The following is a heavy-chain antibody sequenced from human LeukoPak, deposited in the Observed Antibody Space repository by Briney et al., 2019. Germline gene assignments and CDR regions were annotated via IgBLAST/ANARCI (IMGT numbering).Heavy chain of an antibody. J-gene: IGHJ5*02. CDR3: ARGGPIVVVPAAYNWFDP. CDR1: GGSIGSYY. Sequence: PSETLSLTCTVSGGSIGSYYWSWIRQPAGKGLEWIGRIYTSGSTNYNPSLKSRVTMSVDTSKNQFSLKLSSVTAADTAVYYCARGGPIVVVPAAYNWFDPWGQGTLVTVSS. CDR2: IYTSGST. D-gene: IGHD2-2*01. V-gene: IGHV4-4*07.